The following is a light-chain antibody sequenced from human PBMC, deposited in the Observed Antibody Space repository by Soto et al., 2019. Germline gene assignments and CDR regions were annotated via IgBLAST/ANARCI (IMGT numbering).Light chain of an antibody. CDR2: DVS. CDR1: RGDVGGYNY. J-gene: IGLJ1*01. Sequence: SPTQPASGSGAPGQAITIPCPGTRGDVGGYNYVSWYQPHPGKAPKLMIYDVSTRPSGVSNRFSGSKSGNTASLTISGLQAEDEADYYCSSYTSSSTYFFGTGTKVTVL. V-gene: IGLV2-14*01. CDR3: SSYTSSSTYF.